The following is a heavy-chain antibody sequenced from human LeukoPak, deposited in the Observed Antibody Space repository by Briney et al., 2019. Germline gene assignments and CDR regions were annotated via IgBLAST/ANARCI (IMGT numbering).Heavy chain of an antibody. CDR2: ISGSGGST. Sequence: PGGSLRLSCAASGFTFSSYAMSWVRQAPGKGLEWVSAISGSGGSTYYADSVKGRFTISRDNSKNTLHLQMNSLRAEDTAVYYCAKPGSSTGTQKYYFDYWGQGTLVTVSS. CDR1: GFTFSSYA. V-gene: IGHV3-23*01. D-gene: IGHD1/OR15-1a*01. J-gene: IGHJ4*02. CDR3: AKPGSSTGTQKYYFDY.